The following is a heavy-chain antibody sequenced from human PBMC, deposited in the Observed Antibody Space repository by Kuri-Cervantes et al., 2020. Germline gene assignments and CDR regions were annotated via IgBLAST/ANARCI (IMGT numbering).Heavy chain of an antibody. CDR3: TTDPHTITFGGVPDNDAFDI. J-gene: IGHJ3*02. CDR1: GGSISSSSYY. V-gene: IGHV3-15*01. D-gene: IGHD3-16*01. Sequence: GGSLRLSCTVSGGSISSSSYYWGWIRQPPGKGLEWVGRIKSKTDGGTTDYAAPVKGRFTISRDDSKNTLYLQMNSLKTEDTAVYYCTTDPHTITFGGVPDNDAFDIWGQGTMVTVSS. CDR2: IKSKTDGGTT.